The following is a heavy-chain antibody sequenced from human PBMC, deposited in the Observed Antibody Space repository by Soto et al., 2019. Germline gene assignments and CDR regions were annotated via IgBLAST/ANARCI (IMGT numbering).Heavy chain of an antibody. CDR2: IIPVFGLV. CDR3: AGGPIVVVGSRAYYGMDV. J-gene: IGHJ6*02. V-gene: IGHV1-69*01. CDR1: GGTPSNSA. D-gene: IGHD3-22*01. Sequence: QVHLLLQSGAEVKKPGSSVKVSCKASGGTPSNSAISWVRQAPGQGLEWMGGIIPVFGLVKYAQNFQGRVTITADESTNTPYMELSSLRPEDTAVYYCAGGPIVVVGSRAYYGMDVWGQGTTVTVSS.